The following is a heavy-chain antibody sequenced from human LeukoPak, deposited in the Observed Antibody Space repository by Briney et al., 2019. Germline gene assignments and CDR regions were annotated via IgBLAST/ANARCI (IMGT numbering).Heavy chain of an antibody. D-gene: IGHD3-3*01. CDR3: AKDRFLEYYYYMDV. Sequence: GRSLRLSCAASGFTLSSYGMHWVRQAPGKGLEWVAVIWYDGSNKYYADSVKGRFAISRDNSKNTLYLQMNSLRAEDTAVYYCAKDRFLEYYYYMDVWGKGTTVTVSS. J-gene: IGHJ6*03. CDR2: IWYDGSNK. CDR1: GFTLSSYG. V-gene: IGHV3-33*06.